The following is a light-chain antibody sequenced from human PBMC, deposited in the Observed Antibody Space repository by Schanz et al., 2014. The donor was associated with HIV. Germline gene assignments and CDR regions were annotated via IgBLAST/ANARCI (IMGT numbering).Light chain of an antibody. CDR1: QTISTW. V-gene: IGKV1-5*03. CDR3: KEVNSYPLT. CDR2: KAS. Sequence: DIQMTQSPSTLAASVGDRVTITCRASQTISTWLAWYQQKPGKAPNLLIYKASYLQSGVPSRFSGSGSGAEFILTISSLQPEDFATYYCKEVNSYPLTFGGGTKVEIK. J-gene: IGKJ4*01.